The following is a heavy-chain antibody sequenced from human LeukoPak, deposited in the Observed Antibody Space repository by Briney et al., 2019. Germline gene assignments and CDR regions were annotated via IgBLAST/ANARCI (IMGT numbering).Heavy chain of an antibody. V-gene: IGHV4-59*01. CDR3: ARGMSYGTGYYYGMDV. CDR2: ISYSGST. Sequence: SETLSLTCTVSGGSISSYYWSWIRQPPGKGLEWIGYISYSGSTNYNPSLKSRVTISGDTSKNQFSLKLNSVTAADTAVYYCARGMSYGTGYYYGMDVWGQGTTVTVSS. CDR1: GGSISSYY. D-gene: IGHD5-18*01. J-gene: IGHJ6*02.